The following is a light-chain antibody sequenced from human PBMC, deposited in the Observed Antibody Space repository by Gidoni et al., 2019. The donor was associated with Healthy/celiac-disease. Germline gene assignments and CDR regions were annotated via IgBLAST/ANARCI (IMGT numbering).Light chain of an antibody. CDR1: QSISSY. CDR2: AAS. J-gene: IGKJ1*01. V-gene: IGKV1-39*01. CDR3: QQSYSTPPT. Sequence: DIQMTQSPSSLSSSVGDRVTITCRASQSISSYLNWYQQKKGKAPKLLIYAASSWQSGVPSRFSGSGAGTYFTLTISSLQPEDFATYYCQQSYSTPPTFGQGTKVEIK.